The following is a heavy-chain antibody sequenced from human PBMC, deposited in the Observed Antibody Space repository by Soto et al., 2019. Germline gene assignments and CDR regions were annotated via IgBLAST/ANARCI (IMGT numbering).Heavy chain of an antibody. CDR1: GGSISSGDYY. Sequence: SETLSLTCTVSGGSISSGDYYWSWIRQPPGKGLEWIGYIYYSGSTYYNPSLKSRVTISVDTSKNQFSLKLSSVTAADTAVYYCARGSGYDYFSSYYGMDVWGQGTTVTVSS. CDR2: IYYSGST. V-gene: IGHV4-30-4*01. J-gene: IGHJ6*02. D-gene: IGHD5-12*01. CDR3: ARGSGYDYFSSYYGMDV.